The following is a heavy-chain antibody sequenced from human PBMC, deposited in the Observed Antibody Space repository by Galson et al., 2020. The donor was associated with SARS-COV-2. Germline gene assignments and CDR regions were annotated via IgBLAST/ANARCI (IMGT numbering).Heavy chain of an antibody. CDR1: GFTFSGSA. V-gene: IGHV3-73*01. CDR2: IRSKANSYAT. J-gene: IGHJ5*02. Sequence: GESLKISCAASGFTFSGSAMHWVRQASGKGLEWVGRIRSKANSYATAYAASEKGRFTISRDDPKNTAYLQMNSLKTEDTAVYYCTRTHIEYGFWSGDYGPLARGWFDAWGQGTVVTVSS. CDR3: TRTHIEYGFWSGDYGPLARGWFDA. D-gene: IGHD3-3*01.